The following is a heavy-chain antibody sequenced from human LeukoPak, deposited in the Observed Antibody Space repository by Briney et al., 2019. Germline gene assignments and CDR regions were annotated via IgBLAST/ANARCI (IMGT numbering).Heavy chain of an antibody. CDR3: ARAAGYSGYDPSGLYGEFDY. D-gene: IGHD5-12*01. J-gene: IGHJ4*02. CDR1: GGTFSSYA. Sequence: ASVKVSCKASGGTFSSYAISWVRQVPGQGLEWMGRIIPILGIANYAQKFQGRVTITADKSTITAYMELSSLRSEDTAVYYCARAAGYSGYDPSGLYGEFDYWGQGTLVTVSS. V-gene: IGHV1-69*04. CDR2: IIPILGIA.